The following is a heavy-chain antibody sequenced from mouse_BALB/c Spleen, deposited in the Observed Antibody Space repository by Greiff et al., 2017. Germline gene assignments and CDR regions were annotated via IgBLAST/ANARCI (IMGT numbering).Heavy chain of an antibody. CDR2: ISSGSSTI. CDR3: ARSYGNYVYYFDY. Sequence: EVMLVESGGGLVQPGGSRKLSCAASGFTFSSFGMHWVRQAPEKGLEWVAYISSGSSTIYYADTVKGRFTISRDNPKNTLFLQMTSLRSEDTAMYYCARSYGNYVYYFDYWGQGTTLTVSS. J-gene: IGHJ2*01. D-gene: IGHD2-1*01. V-gene: IGHV5-17*02. CDR1: GFTFSSFG.